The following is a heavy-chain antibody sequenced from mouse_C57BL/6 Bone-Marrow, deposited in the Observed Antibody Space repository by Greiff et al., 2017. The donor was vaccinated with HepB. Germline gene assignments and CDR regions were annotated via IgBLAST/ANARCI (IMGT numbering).Heavy chain of an antibody. Sequence: QVQLQQPGAELVKPGASVKLSCKASGYTFTSYWMHWVKQRPGQGLEWIGMIHPNSGSTNYNEKFKSKATLPVDKSASTAYMQLSSLTSEDSAVYYCARDYGSSYWYFDVWGTGTTVTVSS. V-gene: IGHV1-64*01. J-gene: IGHJ1*03. D-gene: IGHD1-1*01. CDR3: ARDYGSSYWYFDV. CDR2: IHPNSGST. CDR1: GYTFTSYW.